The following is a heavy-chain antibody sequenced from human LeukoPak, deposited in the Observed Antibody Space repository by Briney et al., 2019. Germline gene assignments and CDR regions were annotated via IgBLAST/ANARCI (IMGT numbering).Heavy chain of an antibody. J-gene: IGHJ4*02. CDR3: ARVDYGDYLFDY. CDR2: INPNSGGT. CDR1: GYTFTGYY. V-gene: IGHV1-2*02. D-gene: IGHD4-17*01. Sequence: ASVKVSCKASGYTFTGYYMHWVRQAPGQGLEWMGWINPNSGGTNYAQKFQGRVTMTRDTSISTAYMELSRLRSDDTVVYYCARVDYGDYLFDYWGQGTLVTVSS.